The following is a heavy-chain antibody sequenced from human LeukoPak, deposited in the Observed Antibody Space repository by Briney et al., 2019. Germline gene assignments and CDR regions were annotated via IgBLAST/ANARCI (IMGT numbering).Heavy chain of an antibody. CDR1: GGSISSSSYY. D-gene: IGHD3-9*01. V-gene: IGHV4-39*07. Sequence: HSETLSLTCTVSGGSISSSSYYWGWIRQPPGKGLEWIGSIYYSGSTYYNPSLKSRVTISVDTSKNQFSLKLSSVTAADTAVYYCARVSYDILTGYYLYFDYWGPGTLATVSS. CDR3: ARVSYDILTGYYLYFDY. J-gene: IGHJ4*02. CDR2: IYYSGST.